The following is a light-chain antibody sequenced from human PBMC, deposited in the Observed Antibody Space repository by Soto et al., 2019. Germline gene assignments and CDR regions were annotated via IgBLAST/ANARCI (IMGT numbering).Light chain of an antibody. CDR1: QSVSSSY. CDR2: GAS. CDR3: QQYGSSPFT. J-gene: IGKJ3*01. V-gene: IGKV3-20*01. Sequence: EIVLTQCPGTLSLSPRERATLSCRASQSVSSSYLAWYQQKPGQTPRLLFYGASSRATGIPDRFSGSGSGTDFTLTISRLEPEDFAVYYCQQYGSSPFTFGPGTKVDIK.